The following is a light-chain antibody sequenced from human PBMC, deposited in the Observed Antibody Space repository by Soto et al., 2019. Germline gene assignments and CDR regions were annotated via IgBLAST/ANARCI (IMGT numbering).Light chain of an antibody. CDR2: AAS. V-gene: IGKV1-17*01. Sequence: DIQMTQSPSSLSASVGDGVTVTCRVSQDIRNDLGWYQQKPGKAPKRLIYAASSLQSGVPSRFSGSGSETEFTLTISSLQPEDSATYYCLQNHSLPPTFGQGTKVEIK. CDR1: QDIRND. CDR3: LQNHSLPPT. J-gene: IGKJ1*01.